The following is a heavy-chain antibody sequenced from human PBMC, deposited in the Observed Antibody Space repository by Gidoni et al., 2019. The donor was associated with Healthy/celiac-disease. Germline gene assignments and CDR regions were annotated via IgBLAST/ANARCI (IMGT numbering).Heavy chain of an antibody. D-gene: IGHD1-20*01. J-gene: IGHJ4*02. V-gene: IGHV3-9*01. CDR2: ISWNSGSI. CDR3: AKTGNIHNPYFDY. Sequence: EVQLVESGGGLVQPGRSLRLSCAASGFTFDDYAMHWVRQAPGKGLEWVSGISWNSGSIGYADSVKGRFTISRDNAKNSLYLQMNSLRAEDTALYYCAKTGNIHNPYFDYWGQGTLVTVSX. CDR1: GFTFDDYA.